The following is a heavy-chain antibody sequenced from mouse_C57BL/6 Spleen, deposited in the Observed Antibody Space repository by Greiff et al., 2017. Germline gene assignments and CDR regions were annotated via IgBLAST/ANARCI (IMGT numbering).Heavy chain of an antibody. V-gene: IGHV3-6*01. Sequence: EVKLQESGPGLVKPSQSLSLTCSVTGYSITSGYYWNWIRQFPGNKLEWMGYISYDGSNNYNPSLKNRISITRDTSKNQFFLKLNSVTTEDTATYYCARDLYVGAMDYWGQGTSVTVSS. J-gene: IGHJ4*01. CDR1: GYSITSGYY. CDR2: ISYDGSN. CDR3: ARDLYVGAMDY. D-gene: IGHD2-3*01.